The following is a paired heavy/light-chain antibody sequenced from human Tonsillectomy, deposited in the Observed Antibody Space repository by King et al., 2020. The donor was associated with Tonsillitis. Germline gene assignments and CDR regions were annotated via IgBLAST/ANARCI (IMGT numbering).Heavy chain of an antibody. CDR1: GYTFTRYY. D-gene: IGHD3-10*01. CDR3: ARGGDYYGSYDY. V-gene: IGHV1-46*01. Sequence: QVQLVQSGAEVKKPGASVKVSCKASGYTFTRYYMHWVRQAPGQGLEWMGIINPSGGSSTYAQKFQGRVTMTRDTSTSTVYMELSSLRSEDTAVYYCARGGDYYGSYDYWGQGTLVTVSS. J-gene: IGHJ4*02. CDR2: INPSGGSS.
Light chain of an antibody. Sequence: SYVLTQPPSVSVAPGKTARITCGGNNIGSKSVHWYQQKPGQAPVLVVYDDSDRPSGIPERFSGSNSGNTATLTISRVEAGDEADYYCQVWDSSSDHYVFGAGTKVTVL. CDR2: DDS. J-gene: IGLJ1*01. CDR1: NIGSKS. V-gene: IGLV3-21*03. CDR3: QVWDSSSDHYV.